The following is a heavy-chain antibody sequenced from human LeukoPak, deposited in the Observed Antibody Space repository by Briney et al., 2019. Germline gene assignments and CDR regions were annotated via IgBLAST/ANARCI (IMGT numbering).Heavy chain of an antibody. CDR1: GFTFSSYF. D-gene: IGHD3-22*01. V-gene: IGHV3-21*01. CDR3: ARASRGYYYFDY. J-gene: IGHJ4*02. Sequence: GGSLRLSCAASGFTFSSYFMNWVRKAPGKGLEWVSSISTLSTYAHYADSVKGRFTISRDNAKNSLYLQMNSLRPEDTAVYYCARASRGYYYFDYWGQGTLVTVSS. CDR2: ISTLSTYA.